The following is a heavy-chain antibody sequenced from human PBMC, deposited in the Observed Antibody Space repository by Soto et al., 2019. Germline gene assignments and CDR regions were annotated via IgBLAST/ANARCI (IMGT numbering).Heavy chain of an antibody. CDR1: GGSFSGYY. CDR2: INHSGST. J-gene: IGHJ5*02. V-gene: IGHV4-34*01. Sequence: PSETLSLTCAVYGGSFSGYYWCWIRQPPGKGLEWIGEINHSGSTNYNPSLKSRVTISVDTSKNQFSLKLSSVTAADTAVYYCARGPPSQTYYDFWSGYYTGWFDPWGQGTLVTVSS. CDR3: ARGPPSQTYYDFWSGYYTGWFDP. D-gene: IGHD3-3*01.